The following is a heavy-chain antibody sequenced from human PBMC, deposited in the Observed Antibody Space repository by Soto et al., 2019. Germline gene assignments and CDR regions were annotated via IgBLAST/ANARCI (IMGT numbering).Heavy chain of an antibody. D-gene: IGHD6-25*01. J-gene: IGHJ5*02. V-gene: IGHV3-23*01. CDR3: AKEVSLGPTGNPGS. Sequence: PGKGLERVSTNSGSGGSTYYADAVTGRFSISRDNSMGTLYLQMKSLRVEDTAIYYCAKEVSLGPTGNPGSWGQGTLVTVPS. CDR2: NSGSGGST.